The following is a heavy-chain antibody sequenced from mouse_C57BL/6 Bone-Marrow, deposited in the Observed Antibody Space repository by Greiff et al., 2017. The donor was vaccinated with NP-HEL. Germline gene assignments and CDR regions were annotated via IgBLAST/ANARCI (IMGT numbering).Heavy chain of an antibody. CDR2: IDPSDSET. CDR1: GYTFTSYW. J-gene: IGHJ4*01. Sequence: QVQLQQPGAELVRPGSSVKLSCKASGYTFTSYWMHWVKQRPIQGLEWIGNIDPSDSETHYNQNFKDKATLTVDKSSSTAYMQLSSLTSEDSAVYYCARRYYYGSSHYAMDYWGQGTAVTVSS. V-gene: IGHV1-52*01. D-gene: IGHD1-1*01. CDR3: ARRYYYGSSHYAMDY.